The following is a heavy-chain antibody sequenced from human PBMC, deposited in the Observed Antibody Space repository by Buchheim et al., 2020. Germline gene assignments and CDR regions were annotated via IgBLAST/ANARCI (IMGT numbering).Heavy chain of an antibody. CDR2: IKQDGSEK. J-gene: IGHJ5*02. D-gene: IGHD3-22*01. Sequence: EVQLVESGGGLVQPGGSLRLSCAASGFTFSSYWMSWVRQAPGKGLEWVANIKQDGSEKYYVESVKGRFTISRDNAKNSLYLQMNSLRAEDTAVYYCARALVYYYDSSGYLNWFDPWGQGTL. CDR3: ARALVYYYDSSGYLNWFDP. V-gene: IGHV3-7*01. CDR1: GFTFSSYW.